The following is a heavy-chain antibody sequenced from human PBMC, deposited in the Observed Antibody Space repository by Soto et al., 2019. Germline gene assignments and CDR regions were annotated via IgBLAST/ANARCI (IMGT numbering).Heavy chain of an antibody. J-gene: IGHJ4*02. Sequence: QVQLQESGPGLVKPSETLSLTCTVSGGCISSDYWSWIRQPPGKGLEWIGYIYYSGSTNYNPSLKSRVTISIDTSKNQFSLKLSSVTAADTAFYYCARDDSSGTFDYWGQGTLVTVSS. V-gene: IGHV4-59*01. CDR1: GGCISSDY. D-gene: IGHD3-22*01. CDR3: ARDDSSGTFDY. CDR2: IYYSGST.